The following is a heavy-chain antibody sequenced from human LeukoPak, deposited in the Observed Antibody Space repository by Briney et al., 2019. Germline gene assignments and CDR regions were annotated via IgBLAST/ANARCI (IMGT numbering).Heavy chain of an antibody. D-gene: IGHD2-2*01. J-gene: IGHJ4*02. CDR3: ARDPHCGSTSCLSYFDY. V-gene: IGHV3-64*01. CDR2: ISRDGGVT. CDR1: GFTFSSHA. Sequence: GGSLTLSCAASGFTFSSHAMHWVRQAPGRRLEYVSAISRDGGVTYYANSVKGRFTISRDNSKNTVHLQMGSLRGEDMAVYYCARDPHCGSTSCLSYFDYWGQGTLVTVSS.